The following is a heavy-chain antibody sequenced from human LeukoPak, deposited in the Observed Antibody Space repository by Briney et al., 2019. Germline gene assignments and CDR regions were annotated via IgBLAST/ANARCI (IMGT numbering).Heavy chain of an antibody. J-gene: IGHJ6*02. D-gene: IGHD6-13*01. CDR2: IYSGGST. CDR1: GFTVSSNY. CDR3: ARDTGIGIAAAGTYYYYYGMDV. V-gene: IGHV3-53*01. Sequence: GGSLRLSCAASGFTVSSNYMSWVRQAPGKGLEWVSVIYSGGSTYYADSVKGRFTISRDNSKNTLYLQMNSLRAEDTAVYYCARDTGIGIAAAGTYYYYYGMDVWGQGTTVTVSS.